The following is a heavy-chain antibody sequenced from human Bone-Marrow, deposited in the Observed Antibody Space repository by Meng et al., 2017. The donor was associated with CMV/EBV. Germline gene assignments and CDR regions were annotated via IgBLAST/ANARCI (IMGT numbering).Heavy chain of an antibody. D-gene: IGHD4-17*01. Sequence: SVKVSCKASGYTFTDYYLHWVRQAPGQGLEWMAWMNPNNGDTNYAQKFQARVTMTRDTSIRMVYMELSSLRSDDTAVYYCARSPSTTYYYYGMDVWGQGTTVTVSS. CDR2: MNPNNGDT. V-gene: IGHV1-2*02. J-gene: IGHJ6*02. CDR1: GYTFTDYY. CDR3: ARSPSTTYYYYGMDV.